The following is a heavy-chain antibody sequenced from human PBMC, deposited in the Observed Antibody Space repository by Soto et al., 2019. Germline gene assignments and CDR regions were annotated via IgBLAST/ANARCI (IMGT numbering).Heavy chain of an antibody. Sequence: QVQLVESGGGVVQSGGSLRLSCAASGFTFSNYGMHWVRQAPGKGLEWMTLISYDGSNKYYADSVKGRFTISRDDSKNTLYLQMTSLRAEDTAVYYCAKPGYRSGHPIRTQKYLDYWGPGTLVTVSS. J-gene: IGHJ4*02. V-gene: IGHV3-30*18. CDR1: GFTFSNYG. CDR2: ISYDGSNK. CDR3: AKPGYRSGHPIRTQKYLDY. D-gene: IGHD6-19*01.